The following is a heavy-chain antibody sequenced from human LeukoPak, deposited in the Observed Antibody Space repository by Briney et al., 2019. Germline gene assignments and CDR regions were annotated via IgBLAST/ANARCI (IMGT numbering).Heavy chain of an antibody. CDR1: GYTFTSYY. J-gene: IGHJ4*02. D-gene: IGHD6-19*01. V-gene: IGHV1-46*01. Sequence: ASVKVSCKTSGYTFTSYYMHWVRQAPGQGLEWMGILNPSDGSTSYAQKFQGRVTMTRDTSTSTVYMELSSLRSEDTAVYNCARDTLIAVAGTLDYWGQGTLVTVSS. CDR2: LNPSDGST. CDR3: ARDTLIAVAGTLDY.